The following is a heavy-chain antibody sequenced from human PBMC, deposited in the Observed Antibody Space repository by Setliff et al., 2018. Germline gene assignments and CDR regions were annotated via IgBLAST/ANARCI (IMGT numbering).Heavy chain of an antibody. Sequence: PSETLSLTCAVSGAAISTYHWSWLRQPPGKGLEWIGYVSYGGSTKYNPSLESRVTISLDAPKNQFSLKLTSVTAADTAVYYCARTGTTYYYSCMDVWGKGTTVTGSS. V-gene: IGHV4-59*08. D-gene: IGHD3-22*01. J-gene: IGHJ6*03. CDR3: ARTGTTYYYSCMDV. CDR2: VSYGGST. CDR1: GAAISTYH.